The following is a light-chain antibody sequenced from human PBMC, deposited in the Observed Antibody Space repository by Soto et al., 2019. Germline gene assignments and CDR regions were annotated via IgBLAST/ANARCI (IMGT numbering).Light chain of an antibody. Sequence: EIVLTQSPGTLSLSPGERATLSCRASQSVGSSYLVWYQQKRGQAPRLHIYGASSRATGIPDRFSGSGSGTDFTLTISRLEPEDFAVYYCQQYGSSWTFGQGTKVEIK. V-gene: IGKV3-20*01. CDR2: GAS. CDR3: QQYGSSWT. CDR1: QSVGSSY. J-gene: IGKJ1*01.